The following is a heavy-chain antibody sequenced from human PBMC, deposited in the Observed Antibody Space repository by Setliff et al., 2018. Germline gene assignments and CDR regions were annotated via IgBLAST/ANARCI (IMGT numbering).Heavy chain of an antibody. CDR2: VYCGDSDT. V-gene: IGHV5-51*01. J-gene: IGHJ3*02. Sequence: RGASLTISCKASEYTVSDYWIGWVRQMPGKGLEWMGGVYCGDSDTRYSPSFQGQVTMSADRSIRSAYLQWSSLKASDTAMYYCARLGYSDGFDIWGQGTMVTVSS. CDR3: ARLGYSDGFDI. CDR1: EYTVSDYW. D-gene: IGHD5-18*01.